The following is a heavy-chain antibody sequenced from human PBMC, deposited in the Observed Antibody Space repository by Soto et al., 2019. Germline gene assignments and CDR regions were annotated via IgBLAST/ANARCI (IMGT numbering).Heavy chain of an antibody. CDR1: GGTFSSYA. V-gene: IGHV1-69*13. Sequence: GASVKVSCKASGGTFSSYAISWVRQAPGQGLEWMGGIIPIFGTANYAQKFQGRVTITADESTSTAYMELSSLRSEDTAVYYCARVPYSSPNWFDPWGQGTLVTVSS. D-gene: IGHD6-19*01. CDR2: IIPIFGTA. J-gene: IGHJ5*02. CDR3: ARVPYSSPNWFDP.